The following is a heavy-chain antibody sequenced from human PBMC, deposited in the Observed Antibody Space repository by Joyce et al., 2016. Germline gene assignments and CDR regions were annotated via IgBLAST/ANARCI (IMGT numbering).Heavy chain of an antibody. CDR2: LSSSSSYI. V-gene: IGHV3-21*01. CDR3: ARSSYTNGIFDY. J-gene: IGHJ4*02. Sequence: EVQLVESGGGLVKPGGSLRLSCAASGFTFSSYSMSWVRQAPGKGLEGVSSLSSSSSYINDTDSVKGRFTIARDNAKNSLYLQMNSLRVEDTAVYYCARSSYTNGIFDYWGQGTLVTVSS. D-gene: IGHD2-8*01. CDR1: GFTFSSYS.